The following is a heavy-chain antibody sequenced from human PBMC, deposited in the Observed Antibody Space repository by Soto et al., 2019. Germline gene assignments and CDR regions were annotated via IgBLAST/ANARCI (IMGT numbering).Heavy chain of an antibody. J-gene: IGHJ4*02. CDR3: ARHFMTTVTEYYFDY. CDR2: IYYTGST. Sequence: SETLSLTCSVSGDSISSSNYFWGWIRQPPGKGLEYIGNIYYTGSTEYNPSLKSRVTISVDTSKNQFSLKLSSVTAADTAVYHCARHFMTTVTEYYFDYWGQGALVTVSS. CDR1: GDSISSSNYF. V-gene: IGHV4-39*01. D-gene: IGHD4-17*01.